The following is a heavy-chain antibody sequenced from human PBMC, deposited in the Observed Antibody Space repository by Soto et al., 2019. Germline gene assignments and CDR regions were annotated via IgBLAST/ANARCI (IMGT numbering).Heavy chain of an antibody. Sequence: EVQLVESGGGLVQPGGSLRLSCAASGFTFSSYWMSWVRQAPGKGLEWVAKIKQDGSEKYYVDSVKGRFTISRDNAKNSLYLQMNSLRAEDTAVYYCATTLLTSIAAHYYFDYWGQGTLVTVSS. V-gene: IGHV3-7*05. CDR1: GFTFSSYW. J-gene: IGHJ4*02. D-gene: IGHD6-6*01. CDR3: ATTLLTSIAAHYYFDY. CDR2: IKQDGSEK.